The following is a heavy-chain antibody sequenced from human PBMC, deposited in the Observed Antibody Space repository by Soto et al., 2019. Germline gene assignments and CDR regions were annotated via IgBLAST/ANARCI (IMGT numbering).Heavy chain of an antibody. V-gene: IGHV3-11*06. D-gene: IGHD2-15*01. J-gene: IGHJ5*02. CDR3: VRGGGGGLFDP. CDR1: GFTFGDSY. Sequence: GGSLRLSCAGPGFTFGDSYMSWIRQAPGKGLEWLSYISPGSRYPAYADSVKGRFTISRDNAKRSLYLQMMSLTAEDTAIYYCVRGGGGGLFDPWGQGTMVTVSS. CDR2: ISPGSRYP.